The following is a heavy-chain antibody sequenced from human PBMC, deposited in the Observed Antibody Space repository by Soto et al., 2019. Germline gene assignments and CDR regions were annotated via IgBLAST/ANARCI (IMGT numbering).Heavy chain of an antibody. CDR3: AQDGVNWGWGGHGMDV. CDR2: LSGGGDST. Sequence: VGALRLSCAASGFTFSTYAMTWVRQAPGRGLEWFSSLSGGGDSTYYADSVKGRFTISRDNSKNTLYLQMNSLRAEDTAVYYCAQDGVNWGWGGHGMDVWGEGATVTVSS. D-gene: IGHD7-27*01. V-gene: IGHV3-23*01. J-gene: IGHJ6*04. CDR1: GFTFSTYA.